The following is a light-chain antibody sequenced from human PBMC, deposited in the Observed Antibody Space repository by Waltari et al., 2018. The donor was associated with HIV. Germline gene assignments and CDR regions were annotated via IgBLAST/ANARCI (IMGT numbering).Light chain of an antibody. CDR2: GAS. Sequence: VLPQSPGTLSLSPGDSATLSCRASQSVSSSYLGWYQQRPGQAPRLLIYGASGRATDIPDRFSGSGSGTEFTLTIDRLEPEDFAGYYCQQYGGSHWTFGQGTRVEVK. CDR1: QSVSSSY. CDR3: QQYGGSHWT. J-gene: IGKJ1*01. V-gene: IGKV3-20*01.